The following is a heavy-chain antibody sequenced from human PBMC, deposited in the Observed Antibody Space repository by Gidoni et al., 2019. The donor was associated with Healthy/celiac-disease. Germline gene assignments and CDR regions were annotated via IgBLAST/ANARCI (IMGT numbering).Heavy chain of an antibody. CDR3: ARRRDAFDI. Sequence: QVQLVESGGGVVQPGRSLRLSCAASGFTFRSYAMHWVRQAPGKGLEGVAVLSYDGSNKYYADSVKGRFTISRDNSKNTLYLQMNSLRAEDTAVYYCARRRDAFDIWGQGTMVTVSS. CDR1: GFTFRSYA. J-gene: IGHJ3*02. V-gene: IGHV3-30-3*01. CDR2: LSYDGSNK.